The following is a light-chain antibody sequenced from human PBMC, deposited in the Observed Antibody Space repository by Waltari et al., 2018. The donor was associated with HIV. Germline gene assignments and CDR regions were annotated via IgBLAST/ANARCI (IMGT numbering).Light chain of an antibody. Sequence: EVVMTQSPATLSLSPGERAALSCRASQSISSTYLAWYQQRPGQAPRLLIYGASSRATGIPDRFSGSGSGTDFTLTISRLEPEDFAVYYCQQYYTSPWTFGQGTKVEI. CDR2: GAS. V-gene: IGKV3-20*01. J-gene: IGKJ1*01. CDR1: QSISSTY. CDR3: QQYYTSPWT.